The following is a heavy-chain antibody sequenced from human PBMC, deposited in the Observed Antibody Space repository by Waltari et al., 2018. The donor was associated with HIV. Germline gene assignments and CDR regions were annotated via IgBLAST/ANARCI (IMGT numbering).Heavy chain of an antibody. Sequence: QRRSSGQGLVKPSETLSLTCFVPGNPSTSGFYYWNWIRQPPGKGLEWIGSVYYSGNTYYNPSLKSRVTISGDTSKNQFSLKLRSVTAADTAVYYCARSYSSGYYYFAYWGQGTLVTVSS. J-gene: IGHJ4*02. CDR1: GNPSTSGFYY. D-gene: IGHD3-22*01. CDR2: VYYSGNT. V-gene: IGHV4-39*01. CDR3: ARSYSSGYYYFAY.